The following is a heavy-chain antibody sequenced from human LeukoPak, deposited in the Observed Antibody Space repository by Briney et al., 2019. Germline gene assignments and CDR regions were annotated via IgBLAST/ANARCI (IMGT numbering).Heavy chain of an antibody. CDR2: SYNSGST. Sequence: SETLSLTCTVSGGSISEYYWSWIRQPPGKGLEWIASSYNSGSTNYNPSLKSRVTISVDTSKNQLSLRLSSGTAADTAVYYCARHRSGSFDSWGQGTLVTVSS. J-gene: IGHJ4*02. D-gene: IGHD3-3*01. V-gene: IGHV4-59*08. CDR1: GGSISEYY. CDR3: ARHRSGSFDS.